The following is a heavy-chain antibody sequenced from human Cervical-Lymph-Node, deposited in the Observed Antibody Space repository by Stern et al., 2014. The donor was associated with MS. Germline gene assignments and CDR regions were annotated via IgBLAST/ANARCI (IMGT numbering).Heavy chain of an antibody. V-gene: IGHV3-21*01. CDR3: ARESSAFAVAAPGNYYYYGMDV. CDR2: ISSSSSYV. CDR1: GFTFSSYS. D-gene: IGHD6-19*01. Sequence: EVQLVESGGGLVKPGRSLRLSCAASGFTFSSYSMNWVRQAPGKGLEWVSSISSSSSYVYYADSVKGRYTISRDNAKNSLYLQMNSLRAEDTAVYYCARESSAFAVAAPGNYYYYGMDVWGQGTTVTVSS. J-gene: IGHJ6*02.